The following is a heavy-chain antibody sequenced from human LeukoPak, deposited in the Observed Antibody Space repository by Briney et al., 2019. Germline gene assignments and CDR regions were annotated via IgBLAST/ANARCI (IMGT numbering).Heavy chain of an antibody. J-gene: IGHJ4*02. CDR3: AKDMTAVTTSDY. V-gene: IGHV3-30*02. D-gene: IGHD4-17*01. Sequence: GGSLRLSCAPSGFSFSGYGMHWVRQAPGKGLEWVAFIRYDGSNKFYADFVEGRFTISRDNSKNTLSLQMNSLRGEDTAMYFCAKDMTAVTTSDYWGQGTLVTVSS. CDR2: IRYDGSNK. CDR1: GFSFSGYG.